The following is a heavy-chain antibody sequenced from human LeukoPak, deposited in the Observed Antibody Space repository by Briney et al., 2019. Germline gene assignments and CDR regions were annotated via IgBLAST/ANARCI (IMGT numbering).Heavy chain of an antibody. CDR1: GYLFISYG. CDR2: ISAYNGQT. D-gene: IGHD3-10*01. J-gene: IGHJ3*01. V-gene: IGHV1-18*01. Sequence: ASVKVSCKASGYLFISYGINWVRQAPGQGLEWMGWISAYNGQTNYAQEFQGRVTMTTDTSTTTAYMELTGLRFNDTAVYYCAKDLYSSLSGSEVFDVWGQGTRVTVSS. CDR3: AKDLYSSLSGSEVFDV.